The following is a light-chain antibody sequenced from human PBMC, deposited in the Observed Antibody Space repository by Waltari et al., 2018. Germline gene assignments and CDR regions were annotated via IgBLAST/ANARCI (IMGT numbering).Light chain of an antibody. J-gene: IGLJ2*01. V-gene: IGLV1-44*01. CDR3: AAWDDSLNAVV. CDR1: SSNIGGNT. CDR2: NNT. Sequence: QSVLTQPPSASGTPGQRVTISCSGSSSNIGGNTVNWYQQLPGAAPKRLILNNTQRASGVPDRFSGSKSGTSAALAISSLQSEDEAHYYCAAWDDSLNAVVFSGGTKLTVL.